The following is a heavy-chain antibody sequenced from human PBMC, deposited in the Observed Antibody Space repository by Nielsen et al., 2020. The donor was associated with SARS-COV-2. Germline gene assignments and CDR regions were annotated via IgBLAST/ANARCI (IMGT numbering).Heavy chain of an antibody. D-gene: IGHD3-10*01. Sequence: SETLSLTCTVSGGSISSYYWSWIRQPPGKGLEWIGYIYYSGSTYYNPSLKSRVTISVDTSKNQFSLKLSSVTAADTAVYYCAGYYYGSGTAPNWFDPWGQGTLVTVSS. CDR1: GGSISSYY. J-gene: IGHJ5*02. CDR2: IYYSGST. CDR3: AGYYYGSGTAPNWFDP. V-gene: IGHV4-30-4*01.